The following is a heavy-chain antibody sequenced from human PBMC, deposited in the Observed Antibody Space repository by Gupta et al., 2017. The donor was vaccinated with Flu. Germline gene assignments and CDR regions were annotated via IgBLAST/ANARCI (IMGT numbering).Heavy chain of an antibody. V-gene: IGHV4-31*03. CDR2: IFYNGAT. Sequence: QVLLQESGPRVVKPSETLSLTCTVSGGSINSGGYYWSWIRHLPGKGLEWIGRIFYNGATYYKPSLESRVTISVDTSNNQFSLKVDSLTAADTAVYYCARDPVRTRLYGVDVCGQGTTVIVSS. CDR1: GGSINSGGYY. J-gene: IGHJ6*02. D-gene: IGHD3-10*01. CDR3: ARDPVRTRLYGVDV.